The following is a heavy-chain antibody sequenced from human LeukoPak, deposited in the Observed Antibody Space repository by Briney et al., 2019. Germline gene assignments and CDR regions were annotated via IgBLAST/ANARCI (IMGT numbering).Heavy chain of an antibody. J-gene: IGHJ4*02. CDR3: ARHVKSGSYSTTDFDC. CDR1: GYSFTSYW. CDR2: IYPGDSDT. Sequence: GESLKISCKGSGYSFTSYWIGWVRQMPGKSLEWMGIIYPGDSDTRYSPSFQGQVTISADKSISTAYLQWCSLKASDTAMYYCARHVKSGSYSTTDFDCWGQGTLVTVSS. D-gene: IGHD1-26*01. V-gene: IGHV5-51*01.